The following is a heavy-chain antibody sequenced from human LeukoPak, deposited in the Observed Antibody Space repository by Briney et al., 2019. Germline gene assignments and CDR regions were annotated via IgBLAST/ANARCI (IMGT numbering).Heavy chain of an antibody. CDR2: IWHDGSRK. D-gene: IGHD3-22*01. V-gene: IGHV3-33*08. Sequence: GGSLRLSCAASGFTFSTYAMSWVRQAPGKGLEWVAAIWHDGSRKYYAESVKGRFTISRDNARNTVYVQMDSLRAEDTAVYYCARDEGDSSGYYPGLWGQGTLVTVSS. J-gene: IGHJ1*01. CDR3: ARDEGDSSGYYPGL. CDR1: GFTFSTYA.